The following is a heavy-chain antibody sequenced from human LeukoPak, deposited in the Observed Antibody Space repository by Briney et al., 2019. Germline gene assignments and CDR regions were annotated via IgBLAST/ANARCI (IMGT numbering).Heavy chain of an antibody. V-gene: IGHV3-23*01. CDR1: GFTFSSYA. J-gene: IGHJ4*02. CDR3: ARDLVLGSGSYDY. CDR2: ISGSGGST. Sequence: PGGSLRLSCAASGFTFSSYAMSWVRQAPGKGLEWVSAISGSGGSTYYADSVRGRFTISRDNVKNTLYLQMSSLRADDTAVYYCARDLVLGSGSYDYWGQGTLVTVSS. D-gene: IGHD3-10*01.